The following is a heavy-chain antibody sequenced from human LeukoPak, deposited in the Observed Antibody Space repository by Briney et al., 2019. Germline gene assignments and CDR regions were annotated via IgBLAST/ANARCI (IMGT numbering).Heavy chain of an antibody. J-gene: IGHJ5*02. CDR3: ASDYGDYRIAGWFDP. CDR1: GGSISHYY. D-gene: IGHD4-17*01. V-gene: IGHV4-34*01. Sequence: PSETLSLTCAVYGGSISHYYWSWIRQSPGEGLECIGEINHSGSTNYNPSLKSRVTISVDTSKNQFSLKLSSVTAADTAVYYCASDYGDYRIAGWFDPWGQGTLVTVSS. CDR2: INHSGST.